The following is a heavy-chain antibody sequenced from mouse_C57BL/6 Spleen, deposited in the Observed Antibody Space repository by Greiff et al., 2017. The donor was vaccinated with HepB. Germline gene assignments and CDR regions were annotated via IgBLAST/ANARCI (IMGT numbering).Heavy chain of an antibody. CDR2: IDPETGGT. CDR3: TRFNVGLRQFAY. J-gene: IGHJ3*01. V-gene: IGHV1-15*01. D-gene: IGHD2-4*01. Sequence: QVQLQQSGAELVRPGASVTLSCKASGYTFTDYEMHWVKQTPVHGLEWIGAIDPETGGTAYNQKFKGKAILTADKSSSTAYMELRSLTSEDSAVYYCTRFNVGLRQFAYWGQGTLVTVSA. CDR1: GYTFTDYE.